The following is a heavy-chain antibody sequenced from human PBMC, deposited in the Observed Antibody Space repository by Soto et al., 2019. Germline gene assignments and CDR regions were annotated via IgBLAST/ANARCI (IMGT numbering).Heavy chain of an antibody. V-gene: IGHV1-3*01. CDR2: INAGNGNT. CDR1: GYTFTSYA. Sequence: ASVKVSCKASGYTFTSYAIYWVRQAPGQRLEWMGWINAGNGNTKYSQKFQGRVTITRDTSASTAYMELSSLRSEDTAVYYCARDMGFGLSDYWGQGTMVTVSS. CDR3: ARDMGFGLSDY. J-gene: IGHJ4*02. D-gene: IGHD3-10*01.